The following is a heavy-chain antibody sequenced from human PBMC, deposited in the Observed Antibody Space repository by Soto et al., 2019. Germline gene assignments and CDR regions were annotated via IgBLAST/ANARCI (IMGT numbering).Heavy chain of an antibody. V-gene: IGHV4-59*01. CDR1: GGSISSYY. J-gene: IGHJ4*02. CDR3: ARGYSSRWYVLDY. D-gene: IGHD6-13*01. Sequence: QVQLQESGPGLVKPSETLSLTCTVSGGSISSYYWSWIRQPPGKGLEWIGYIYYSGSTNYNPSLKSRVTIAVDTSKNQFSLKLSSVTAADTAVYYCARGYSSRWYVLDYWGQGTLVTVSS. CDR2: IYYSGST.